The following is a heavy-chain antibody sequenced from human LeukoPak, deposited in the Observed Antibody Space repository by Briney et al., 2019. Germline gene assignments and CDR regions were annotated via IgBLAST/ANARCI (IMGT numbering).Heavy chain of an antibody. CDR3: ARLGPSVRGLMYYYYYYMDV. CDR2: INPNSGGT. CDR1: GYTFTGYY. J-gene: IGHJ6*03. Sequence: ASVKVSCKASGYTFTGYYMHWVRQAPGQGLEWMGWINPNSGGTNYAQKFQGRVTMTRDTSISTAYMELSRLRSDDTAVYYCARLGPSVRGLMYYYYYYMDVWGKGTTVTISS. V-gene: IGHV1-2*02. D-gene: IGHD3-10*01.